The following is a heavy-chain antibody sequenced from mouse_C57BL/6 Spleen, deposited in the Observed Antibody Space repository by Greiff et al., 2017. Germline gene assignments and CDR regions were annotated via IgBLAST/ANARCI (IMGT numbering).Heavy chain of an antibody. V-gene: IGHV14-1*01. Sequence: VHVKQSGAELVRPGASVKLSCTASGFNIKDYYMHWVKQRPEQGLEWIGRIDPEDGDTEYAPKFQGKATMTADTSSNTAYLQLSSLTSEDTAVYYCTTETYYGSSLFDYWGQGTTLTVSS. D-gene: IGHD1-1*01. CDR3: TTETYYGSSLFDY. CDR2: IDPEDGDT. J-gene: IGHJ2*01. CDR1: GFNIKDYY.